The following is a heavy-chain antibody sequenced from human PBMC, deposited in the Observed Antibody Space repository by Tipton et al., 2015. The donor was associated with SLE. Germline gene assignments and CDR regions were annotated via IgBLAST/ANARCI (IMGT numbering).Heavy chain of an antibody. CDR3: AGVYEGSASAPTLFPLVS. V-gene: IGHV4-59*01. CDR2: IYYSGST. Sequence: LRLSCAVYGGSFSGYYWSWIRQPPGKGLEWIGYIYYSGSTNYNPSLKSRVTISVDTSKNQFSLKLSSVAAADTAVYYCAGVYEGSASAPTLFPLVSWG. D-gene: IGHD5/OR15-5a*01. J-gene: IGHJ5*01. CDR1: GGSFSGYY.